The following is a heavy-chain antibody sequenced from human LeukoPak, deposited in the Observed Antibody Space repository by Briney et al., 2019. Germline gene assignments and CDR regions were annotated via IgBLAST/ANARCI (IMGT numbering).Heavy chain of an antibody. Sequence: GGSLRLSCAASGFTFSSYSMNWVRQAPGKGLEWVSSISSSSSYIYYADSVKGRFTISRDNAKNSLYLRMNSLRAEDTAVYYCARVDPGGYYDSGGYPMDVWGKGTTVTVSS. V-gene: IGHV3-21*01. CDR3: ARVDPGGYYDSGGYPMDV. J-gene: IGHJ6*03. CDR2: ISSSSSYI. CDR1: GFTFSSYS. D-gene: IGHD3-22*01.